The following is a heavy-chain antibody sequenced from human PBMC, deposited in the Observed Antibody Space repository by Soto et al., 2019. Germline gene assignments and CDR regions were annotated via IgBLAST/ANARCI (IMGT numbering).Heavy chain of an antibody. CDR3: ARPGFFGEFYFGY. CDR2: INPVGGGT. D-gene: IGHD3-10*01. J-gene: IGHJ4*02. Sequence: QVHLVQSGAEVKKPGASVKVSCKASGYTFSHYYIHWVRQAPGQGLEWMGMINPVGGGTTFAQKLQGEVTMTTDTSTATVYMELSSLKSEDTAVYYCARPGFFGEFYFGYWGQGTLVTVS. V-gene: IGHV1-46*01. CDR1: GYTFSHYY.